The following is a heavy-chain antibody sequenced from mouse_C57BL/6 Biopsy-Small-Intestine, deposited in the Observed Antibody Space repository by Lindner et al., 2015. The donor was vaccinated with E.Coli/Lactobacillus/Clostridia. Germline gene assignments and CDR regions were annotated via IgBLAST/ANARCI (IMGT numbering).Heavy chain of an antibody. V-gene: IGHV1-37*01. CDR1: GYSFTGYF. CDR2: INPYTGDT. Sequence: VQLQESGAELVKPGASVKMSCRASGYSFTGYFMNWVKQSHGKSLEWIGRINPYTGDTFYNQKFKGKATLTVDKSSSTAYMQLNSLTSEDSAVYYCARRGELAWFAYWGQGTLVTVSA. J-gene: IGHJ3*01. CDR3: ARRGELAWFAY.